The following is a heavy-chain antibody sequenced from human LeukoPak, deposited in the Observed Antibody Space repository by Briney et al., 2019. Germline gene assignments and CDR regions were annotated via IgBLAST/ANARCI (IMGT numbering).Heavy chain of an antibody. Sequence: PGGSLRLSCVASGFTFSSYWIHWVRQAPGKGLVWVSRINSDGGSTDYADSVKGRLTISRDNAKNSLYLQMNSLRPEDTALYFCTKDISVTATWYFDLWGRGTLVTVSS. CDR1: GFTFSSYW. V-gene: IGHV3-74*01. CDR2: INSDGGST. D-gene: IGHD2-21*02. J-gene: IGHJ2*01. CDR3: TKDISVTATWYFDL.